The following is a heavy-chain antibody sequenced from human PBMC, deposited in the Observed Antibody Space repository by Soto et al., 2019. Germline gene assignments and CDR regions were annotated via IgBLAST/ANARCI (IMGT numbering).Heavy chain of an antibody. CDR3: ARDNGRENYYDSSGYWYYFDY. D-gene: IGHD3-22*01. Sequence: QVQLQESGPGLVKPSETLSLTCTVSGGSISSYYWSWIRQPPGKGLGWIGYIYYSGSTNYNPSLKSRVTISVDTSKNQFSLKLSSVTAADTAVYYCARDNGRENYYDSSGYWYYFDYWGQGTLVTVSS. CDR1: GGSISSYY. J-gene: IGHJ4*02. CDR2: IYYSGST. V-gene: IGHV4-59*01.